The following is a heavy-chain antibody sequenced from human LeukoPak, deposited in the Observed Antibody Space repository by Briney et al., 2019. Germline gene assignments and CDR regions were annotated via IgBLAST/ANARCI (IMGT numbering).Heavy chain of an antibody. J-gene: IGHJ4*02. CDR3: ARDEVEYQLLLHY. V-gene: IGHV3-21*01. CDR2: ISSSSYI. Sequence: GSLRLSCADSRFPFSSYSMNWVRQAPGKGLEWVSSISSSSYIYYADSVKGRFTISRDNAKNSLYLQMNSLRAEDTAVYYCARDEVEYQLLLHYWGQGTLVTVSS. CDR1: RFPFSSYS. D-gene: IGHD2-2*01.